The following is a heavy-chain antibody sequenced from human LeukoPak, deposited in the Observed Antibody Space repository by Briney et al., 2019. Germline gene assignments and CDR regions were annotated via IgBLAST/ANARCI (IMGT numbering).Heavy chain of an antibody. CDR1: GFTFSSYA. V-gene: IGHV3-23*01. D-gene: IGHD3-9*01. J-gene: IGHJ4*02. Sequence: PGGSLRLSCAASGFTFSSYAMSWVRQAPGKGLEWVSAISGSGGSTYYADSVKGRFTISRDNSKNTLYLQMNSLRAEDTAVYYCAKERRPILTGLYYFDYWGQGTLVTVSS. CDR2: ISGSGGST. CDR3: AKERRPILTGLYYFDY.